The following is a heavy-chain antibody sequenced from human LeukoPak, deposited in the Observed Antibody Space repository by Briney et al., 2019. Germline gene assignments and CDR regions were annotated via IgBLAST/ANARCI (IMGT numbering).Heavy chain of an antibody. Sequence: GGSLRLSCAASGFTFSSYSMNWVRQAPGKGLEWVSSISSSSSDIYYADSVKGRFTISRDNAQNSLHLQMNSLRAEDTAVYYCARDSVGATGDYWGQGTLVTVSS. V-gene: IGHV3-21*01. CDR2: ISSSSSDI. CDR1: GFTFSSYS. D-gene: IGHD1-26*01. J-gene: IGHJ4*02. CDR3: ARDSVGATGDY.